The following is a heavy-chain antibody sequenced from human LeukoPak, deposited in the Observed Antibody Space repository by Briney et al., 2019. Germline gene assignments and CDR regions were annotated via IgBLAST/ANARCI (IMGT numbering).Heavy chain of an antibody. J-gene: IGHJ3*02. V-gene: IGHV4-34*01. CDR1: GGSFSGYY. D-gene: IGHD2-2*01. Sequence: SETLSLTCAVYGGSFSGYYWSWIRQPPGKGLEWIGEFNHSGSTNYNPSLKSRVTISVDTSKNQFSLKLSSVTAADTAVYYCARGACSSTSCYGLDIWGQGTMVTVSS. CDR2: FNHSGST. CDR3: ARGACSSTSCYGLDI.